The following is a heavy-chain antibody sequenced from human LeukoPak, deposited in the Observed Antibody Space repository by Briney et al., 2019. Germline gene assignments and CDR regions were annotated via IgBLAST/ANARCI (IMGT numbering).Heavy chain of an antibody. D-gene: IGHD1-26*01. J-gene: IGHJ4*02. CDR2: IYYSGST. CDR3: ARVDSGSPGEGYFDY. Sequence: PSETLSFTCTVSGGSISSYYWSWIRQPPGKGLEWIGYIYYSGSTNYNPSLKSRVTISVDTSKNQFSLKLSSVTAADTAVYYCARVDSGSPGEGYFDYWGQGTLVTVSS. CDR1: GGSISSYY. V-gene: IGHV4-59*01.